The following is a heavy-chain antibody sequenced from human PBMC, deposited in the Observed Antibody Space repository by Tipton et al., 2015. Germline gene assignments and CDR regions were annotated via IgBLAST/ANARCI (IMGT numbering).Heavy chain of an antibody. Sequence: GLVKPSETLSLRCTVSNGSISTYYWSWIRQSPGRGLEWIGHINYSGRTTYNPSLKSRVTISIDMSRNQFSLRLTSVTPEDTAVYFCARGRLGSYDAYNIWGQGTMVTVTS. CDR3: ARGRLGSYDAYNI. CDR1: NGSISTYY. J-gene: IGHJ3*02. V-gene: IGHV4-59*01. CDR2: INYSGRT. D-gene: IGHD3-9*01.